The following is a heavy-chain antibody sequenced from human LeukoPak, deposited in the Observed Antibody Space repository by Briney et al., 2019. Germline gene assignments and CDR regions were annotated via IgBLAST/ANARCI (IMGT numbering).Heavy chain of an antibody. J-gene: IGHJ4*02. CDR1: GGSISSSSYY. Sequence: PSETLSLTCTVSGGSISSSSYYWGWIRQPPGKGLEWIGSIYYTGSTYYNPSLKSRVTISVDTSKNQFSLKLSSVTAADTAVYYCARGHSDYGDQDYWGQGTLVTVSS. D-gene: IGHD4-17*01. CDR3: ARGHSDYGDQDY. CDR2: IYYTGST. V-gene: IGHV4-39*07.